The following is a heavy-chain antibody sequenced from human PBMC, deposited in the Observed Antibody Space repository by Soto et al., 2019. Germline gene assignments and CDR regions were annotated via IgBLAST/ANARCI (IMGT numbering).Heavy chain of an antibody. Sequence: QVQLVQSGAEVKKPGASVKVSCKASGYTFTSYDINWVRQATGQGLEWKGWMNTNSGNTGYAQKFQGRVTIARNTSISTADMELSSLRSVDTAVYYCSRGRRGGLYDAFDIWGQGTMVTVSS. V-gene: IGHV1-8*01. CDR2: MNTNSGNT. D-gene: IGHD3-16*01. CDR1: GYTFTSYD. J-gene: IGHJ3*02. CDR3: SRGRRGGLYDAFDI.